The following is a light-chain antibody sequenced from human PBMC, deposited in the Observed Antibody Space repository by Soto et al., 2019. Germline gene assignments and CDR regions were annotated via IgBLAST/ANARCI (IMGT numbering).Light chain of an antibody. V-gene: IGLV1-40*01. J-gene: IGLJ3*02. CDR2: VNN. Sequence: VLTQPPSVSGAPGQRVTISCTGSSSNIGAGYDVHWYQHLPGTAPKLLIYVNNNRPSGVPDRFSGSKSGTSASLAITGLQAEDEADYYCQSYDSTLSGSWVFGGGTKLTVL. CDR1: SSNIGAGYD. CDR3: QSYDSTLSGSWV.